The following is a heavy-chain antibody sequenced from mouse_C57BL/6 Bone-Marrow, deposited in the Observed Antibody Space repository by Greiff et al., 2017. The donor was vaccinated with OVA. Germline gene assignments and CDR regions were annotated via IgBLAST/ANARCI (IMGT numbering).Heavy chain of an antibody. V-gene: IGHV1-26*01. CDR3: ASHYYGDY. CDR2: INPNNGGT. Sequence: VQLQQSGPELVKPGASVKISCKASGYTFTDYYMNWVKQSHGKSLEWIGDINPNNGGTSYNQKFKGKATLTVDKSSSTAYMELRSLTSEDSAVYYCASHYYGDYWGQGTTLTVSS. CDR1: GYTFTDYY. J-gene: IGHJ2*01.